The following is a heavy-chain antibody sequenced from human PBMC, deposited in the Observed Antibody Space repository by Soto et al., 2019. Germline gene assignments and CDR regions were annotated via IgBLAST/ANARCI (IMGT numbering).Heavy chain of an antibody. J-gene: IGHJ4*02. D-gene: IGHD3-22*01. V-gene: IGHV3-23*01. Sequence: QAPGKGLEWVSAISGSGGRTYYADPVKGRITISRDNSKNTLYLQMNSLRAEDTAVYYCAKAMIVVGGHYYFDYWGQGTLVTVSS. CDR3: AKAMIVVGGHYYFDY. CDR2: ISGSGGRT.